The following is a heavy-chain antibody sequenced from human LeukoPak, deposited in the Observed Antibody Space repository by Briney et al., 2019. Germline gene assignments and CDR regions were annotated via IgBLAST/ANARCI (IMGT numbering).Heavy chain of an antibody. D-gene: IGHD4-17*01. V-gene: IGHV3-53*01. CDR2: IYSGGNT. J-gene: IGHJ4*02. Sequence: GGSLRLSCTVSGFTVSSNSMSWVRQAPGKGLEWVSFIYSGGNTHYSDSVKGRFTISRDNSKNTLFLQMNSLRADDTAVYYCARRAGEYSHPYDYWGQGTLVTVSS. CDR3: ARRAGEYSHPYDY. CDR1: GFTVSSNS.